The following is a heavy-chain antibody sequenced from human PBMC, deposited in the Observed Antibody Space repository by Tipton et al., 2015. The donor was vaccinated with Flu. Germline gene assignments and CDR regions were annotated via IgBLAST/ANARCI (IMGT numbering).Heavy chain of an antibody. D-gene: IGHD3-22*01. J-gene: IGHJ6*02. CDR2: IYYSGST. Sequence: TLSLTCTVSGGSISSSSYYWGWIRQPPGKGLEWIGSIYYSGSTYYNPSLKSRVTISVDTSKNQFSLKLSSVTAADTAVYYCARDGYYDSCGYPYYYYYGMDVWGQGTTVTVSS. V-gene: IGHV4-39*07. CDR3: ARDGYYDSCGYPYYYYYGMDV. CDR1: GGSISSSSYY.